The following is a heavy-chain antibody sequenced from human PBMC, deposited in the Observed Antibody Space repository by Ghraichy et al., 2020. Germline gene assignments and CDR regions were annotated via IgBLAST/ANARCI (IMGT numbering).Heavy chain of an antibody. Sequence: SETLSLTCAVYGGSFTGYFWTWVRQPPGKELEWIGEIYHSGRTNYNPSLESRVTISIDTSKNQFSLRLNSVAAADTAVYFCVRYDFPLFDYWGQGSLVTVSS. D-gene: IGHD3-3*01. CDR3: VRYDFPLFDY. V-gene: IGHV4-34*01. CDR2: IYHSGRT. CDR1: GGSFTGYF. J-gene: IGHJ4*02.